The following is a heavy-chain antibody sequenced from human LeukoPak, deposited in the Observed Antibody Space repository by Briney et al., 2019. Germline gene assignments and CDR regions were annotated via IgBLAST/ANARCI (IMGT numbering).Heavy chain of an antibody. V-gene: IGHV4-59*01. D-gene: IGHD3-3*01. Sequence: SETLSLTCTVSGGSISSYYWSWIRQPPGKGLERIGYIYYSGSTNYNPSLKSRVTISVDTSKNQFSLKLSSVTAADTAVYYCARSITIFGVTMFDPWGQGTLVTVSS. J-gene: IGHJ5*02. CDR2: IYYSGST. CDR1: GGSISSYY. CDR3: ARSITIFGVTMFDP.